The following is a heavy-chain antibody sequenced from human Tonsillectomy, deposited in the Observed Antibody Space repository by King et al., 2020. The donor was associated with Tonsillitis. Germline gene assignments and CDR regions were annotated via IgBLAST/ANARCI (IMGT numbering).Heavy chain of an antibody. CDR3: ARHLPFTRALGYFSGGSCYSPYDALDI. Sequence: QLQESGPGLVKPSETLSLTCTVSGGSISSYYWSWIRQPPGKGLEWIGYIYYSGSTNYNPSLKSRVTISVDTSKNQFSLKLSSVTAADTAVYYCARHLPFTRALGYFSGGSCYSPYDALDIWRQETMLTVSS. CDR2: IYYSGST. D-gene: IGHD2-15*01. J-gene: IGHJ3*02. V-gene: IGHV4-59*08. CDR1: GGSISSYY.